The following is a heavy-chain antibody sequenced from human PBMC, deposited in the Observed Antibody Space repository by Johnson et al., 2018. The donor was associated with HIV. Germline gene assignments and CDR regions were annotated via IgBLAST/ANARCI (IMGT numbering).Heavy chain of an antibody. CDR2: ISGSGGST. V-gene: IGHV3-23*04. J-gene: IGHJ3*02. Sequence: VQLVESGGGVVRPGGSLRLSCAASGFTFSSYGIHWVRQAPGKGLEWVSVISGSGGSTYHADSVKGRLTISRDNSKNTLYLQMNSLRAEDTAVYYCAKASDGTWQHAFDIWGQGTMVTVPS. D-gene: IGHD2-21*02. CDR3: AKASDGTWQHAFDI. CDR1: GFTFSSYG.